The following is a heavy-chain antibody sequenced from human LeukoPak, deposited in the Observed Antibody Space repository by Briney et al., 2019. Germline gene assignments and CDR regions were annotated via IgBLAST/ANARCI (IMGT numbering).Heavy chain of an antibody. J-gene: IGHJ3*02. CDR1: GFTFSDYY. CDR2: ISSSSSYT. Sequence: GGSLRLSCAASGFTFSDYYMSWIRQAPGKGLEWVSYISSSSSYTNYADSVKGRFTISRDNPKNSLYLQMNSLRAEDTAVYYCARGYCSSTSCYRGGAAFDIWGQGTMVSVSS. V-gene: IGHV3-11*06. D-gene: IGHD2-2*01. CDR3: ARGYCSSTSCYRGGAAFDI.